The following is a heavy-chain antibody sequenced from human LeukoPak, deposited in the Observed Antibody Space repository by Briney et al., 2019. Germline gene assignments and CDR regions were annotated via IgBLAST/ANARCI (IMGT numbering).Heavy chain of an antibody. D-gene: IGHD3-10*01. CDR2: IYPGDSDT. CDR1: GFRLTNYW. J-gene: IGHJ4*02. V-gene: IGHV5-51*01. CDR3: ARHIGYYYGSGENFDY. Sequence: RGASLKISCKGSGFRLTNYWIAWVRQMPGKGLEWMGIIYPGDSDTIYSPSCQGQVTISADKSIRYAYLQWRSLKALDTAMYYCARHIGYYYGSGENFDYWGQGTLVTVSS.